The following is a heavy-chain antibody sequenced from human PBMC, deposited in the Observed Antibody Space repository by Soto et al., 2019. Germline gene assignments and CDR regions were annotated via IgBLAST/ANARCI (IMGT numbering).Heavy chain of an antibody. D-gene: IGHD1-26*01. Sequence: QVQLQESGPGLVKASGTLSLSCTVSGHSISADYWSWIRQPAGKRLEWIGRVDASGNTNYNPSLKSRVTMSVDTSKNQFFLKVRSVTAADTAMYFCARDVGGSVGPHWFDPWGQGALVTVSS. CDR1: GHSISADY. CDR3: ARDVGGSVGPHWFDP. CDR2: VDASGNT. V-gene: IGHV4-4*07. J-gene: IGHJ5*02.